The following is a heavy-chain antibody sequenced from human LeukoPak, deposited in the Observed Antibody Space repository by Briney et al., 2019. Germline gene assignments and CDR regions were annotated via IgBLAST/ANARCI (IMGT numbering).Heavy chain of an antibody. J-gene: IGHJ6*02. CDR1: GYTFTSYA. Sequence: ASVNVSCKASGYTFTSYAMNWVRQAPGQGLEWMGWINTNTGNPTYAQGFTGRFVFSLDTSVSTAYLQISSLKAEDTAVYYCARANSGPQYYYYGMDVWGQGTTVTVSS. V-gene: IGHV7-4-1*02. CDR2: INTNTGNP. CDR3: ARANSGPQYYYYGMDV. D-gene: IGHD4-23*01.